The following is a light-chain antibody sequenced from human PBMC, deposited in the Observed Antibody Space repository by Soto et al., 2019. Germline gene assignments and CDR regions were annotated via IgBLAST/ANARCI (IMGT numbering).Light chain of an antibody. V-gene: IGLV1-47*01. Sequence: QPVLMQPPSASGTPGQRVTISCSGSDSNIRSHYVYWYEQLPGTAPKLLIYRNNQRPSGVPDRFSGSKSGTSASLAISGLRSEDEADYYCAAWDDSLSGLVFGGGTKLTVL. CDR3: AAWDDSLSGLV. CDR2: RNN. CDR1: DSNIRSHY. J-gene: IGLJ2*01.